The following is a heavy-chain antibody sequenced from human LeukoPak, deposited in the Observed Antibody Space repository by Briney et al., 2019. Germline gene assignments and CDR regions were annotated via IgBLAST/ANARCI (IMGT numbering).Heavy chain of an antibody. Sequence: SQTLSLTCAISGDSVFSNSSWNWIRQSPSRGLGWLGRTYYRSKWYNDYGVSVKSRININPDTSKNHFSLHLSSVTPEDSALYYCVRGGQGDGHSADEGFDIWGQGTMVTVS. CDR3: VRGGQGDGHSADEGFDI. D-gene: IGHD5-18*01. CDR2: TYYRSKWYN. CDR1: GDSVFSNSS. J-gene: IGHJ3*02. V-gene: IGHV6-1*01.